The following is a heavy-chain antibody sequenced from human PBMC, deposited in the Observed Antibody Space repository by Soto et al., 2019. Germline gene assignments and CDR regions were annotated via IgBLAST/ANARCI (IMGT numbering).Heavy chain of an antibody. J-gene: IGHJ4*02. CDR1: GFTFDDYT. CDR3: AKDNGWYNWNYFFDY. Sequence: GGSLRLSCAASGFTFDDYTMHWVRQAPGKGLEWVSLISWDGGSTYYADSVKGRFTISRDNSKNSLYLQMNSLRTEDTALYYCAKDNGWYNWNYFFDYWGQGTLVTVSS. CDR2: ISWDGGST. D-gene: IGHD1-7*01. V-gene: IGHV3-43*01.